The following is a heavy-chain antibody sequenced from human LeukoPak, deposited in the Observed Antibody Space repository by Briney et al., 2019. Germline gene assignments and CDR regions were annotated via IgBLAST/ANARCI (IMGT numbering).Heavy chain of an antibody. D-gene: IGHD3-3*01. V-gene: IGHV1-8*03. CDR2: MNPNSGNT. CDR3: AREKGYDFWSGSPYYYYYMDV. Sequence: GASVKVSCKASGYTFTSYDINWVRQATGQGLEWMGLMNPNSGNTGYAQKFQGRVTITRNTSISTAYMELSSLRSEDTAVYYCAREKGYDFWSGSPYYYYYMDVWGKGTTVTVSS. J-gene: IGHJ6*03. CDR1: GYTFTSYD.